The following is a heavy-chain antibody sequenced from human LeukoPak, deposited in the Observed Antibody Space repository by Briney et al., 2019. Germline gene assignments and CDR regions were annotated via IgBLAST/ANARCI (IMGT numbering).Heavy chain of an antibody. CDR1: GGTFSSYA. D-gene: IGHD1-20*01. Sequence: SVKVSRKASGGTFSSYAISWVRQAPGQGLGWMGGIIPIFGTANYAQKFQGRVTITADKSTSTAYMELSSLRSEDTAVYYCARMSWVTGTSGGWFDPWGQGTLVTVSS. CDR2: IIPIFGTA. V-gene: IGHV1-69*06. J-gene: IGHJ5*02. CDR3: ARMSWVTGTSGGWFDP.